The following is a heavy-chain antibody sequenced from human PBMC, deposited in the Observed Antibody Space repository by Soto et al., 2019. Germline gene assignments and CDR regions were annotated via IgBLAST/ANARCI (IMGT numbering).Heavy chain of an antibody. CDR1: GYTFTNYD. D-gene: IGHD1-26*01. CDR2: ISTINGNT. V-gene: IGHV1-18*01. CDR3: ARGGGNSDFPY. Sequence: QVQLVQSGAEVKKPGASVKVSCKASGYTFTNYDISWVRQAPGQGLDWMGRISTINGNTNYAQRTQGRGTMTTDTTASTAYLELRSLESDATAVYYCARGGGNSDFPYWGQGTLVTVSS. J-gene: IGHJ4*02.